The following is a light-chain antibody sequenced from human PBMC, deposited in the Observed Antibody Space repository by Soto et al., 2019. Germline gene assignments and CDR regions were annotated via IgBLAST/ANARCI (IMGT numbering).Light chain of an antibody. J-gene: IGKJ1*01. Sequence: ASVGDRVTITCRASQVIDNYLAWYQQQPGKVPRLLXXAGSXLETGVPSRFTGSGSGTDFTLTITSLEPEDVATYYCQKYNSAPWTFGQGTKVEIK. CDR1: QVIDNY. V-gene: IGKV1-27*01. CDR2: AGS. CDR3: QKYNSAPWT.